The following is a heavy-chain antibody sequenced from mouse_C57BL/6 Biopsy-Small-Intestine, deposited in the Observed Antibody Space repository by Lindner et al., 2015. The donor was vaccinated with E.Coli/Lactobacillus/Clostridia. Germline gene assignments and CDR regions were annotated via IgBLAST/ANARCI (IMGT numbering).Heavy chain of an antibody. J-gene: IGHJ1*01. CDR1: GYTFTGYY. CDR3: AQVVGATGGYDAFDV. V-gene: IGHV1-64*01. D-gene: IGHD1-1*02. CDR2: INPNSGGI. Sequence: SVKVSCKPSGYTFTGYYMHWVRQAPGQGLEWMGRINPNSGGINYAQKIQGRVTMTRDTSISTVYMELSRLRSDDTAVYYCAQVVGATGGYDAFDVWGQGTMVTVSS.